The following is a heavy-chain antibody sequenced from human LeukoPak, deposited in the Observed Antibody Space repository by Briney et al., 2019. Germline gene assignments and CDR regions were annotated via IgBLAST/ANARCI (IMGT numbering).Heavy chain of an antibody. CDR2: ISSRSNYI. J-gene: IGHJ4*02. CDR1: GFTFSSYS. Sequence: PGESLRLSCAASGFTFSSYSMNWVRQAPGKGLEWVSSISSRSNYIYYADSVKGRFTISRDNAKNSLYLQMNSLRAEDTAVYYCAREIVGAIKSYFDYWGQGTLVTASS. CDR3: AREIVGAIKSYFDY. V-gene: IGHV3-21*01. D-gene: IGHD1-26*01.